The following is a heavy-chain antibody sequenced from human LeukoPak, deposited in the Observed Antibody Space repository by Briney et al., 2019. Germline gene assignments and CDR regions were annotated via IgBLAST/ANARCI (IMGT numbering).Heavy chain of an antibody. Sequence: ASVKVSCKASGYTFTGYYMHWVRQAPGQGLEWMGWINPNSGGTNYAQKFQGRVTMTRDTSISTAYMELSRLRSDNTAVYYCARGSPRSPGSYYNYYYYYMDVWGKGTTVTISS. V-gene: IGHV1-2*02. CDR1: GYTFTGYY. CDR2: INPNSGGT. D-gene: IGHD3-10*01. J-gene: IGHJ6*03. CDR3: ARGSPRSPGSYYNYYYYYMDV.